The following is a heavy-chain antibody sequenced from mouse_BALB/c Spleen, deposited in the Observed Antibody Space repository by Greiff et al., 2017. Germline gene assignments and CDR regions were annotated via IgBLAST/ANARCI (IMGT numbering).Heavy chain of an antibody. Sequence: EVKLMESGGGLVQPGGSLKLSCAASGFTFSSYTMSWVRQTPEKRLEWVAYISNGGGSTYYPDTVKGRFTISRDNAKNTLYLQMSSLKSEDTAMYYCARHLYYGYGGYYAMDYWGQGTSVTVSS. V-gene: IGHV5-12-2*01. CDR1: GFTFSSYT. CDR3: ARHLYYGYGGYYAMDY. J-gene: IGHJ4*01. CDR2: ISNGGGST. D-gene: IGHD2-2*01.